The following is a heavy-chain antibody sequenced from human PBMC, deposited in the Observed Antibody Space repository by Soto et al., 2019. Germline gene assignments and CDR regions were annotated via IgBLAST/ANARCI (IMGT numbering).Heavy chain of an antibody. CDR2: IYSGGST. CDR1: GFTVSSNY. Sequence: EVQLVETGGGLIQPGGSLRLSCAASGFTVSSNYMSWVRQAPGKGLEWVSVIYSGGSTYYADSVKGRFTISRDNSKNKLYLQMNSLIAEETAVYYCARDQKVRGYDWYFDLWGRGTLVTVSS. V-gene: IGHV3-53*02. D-gene: IGHD3-10*01. CDR3: ARDQKVRGYDWYFDL. J-gene: IGHJ2*01.